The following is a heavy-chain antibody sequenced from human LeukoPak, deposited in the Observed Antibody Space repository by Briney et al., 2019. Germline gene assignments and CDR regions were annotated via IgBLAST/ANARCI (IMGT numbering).Heavy chain of an antibody. CDR2: ISYSGST. CDR1: TDSISSYY. Sequence: PSETPSLTCTVSTDSISSYYWSWIRQPPGKGLEWIGYISYSGSTNYNPSLKSRVTISVDTSKNQFSLKLSSVTAADTAVYYCARAGGYSYGHIDYWGQGTLVTVSS. J-gene: IGHJ4*02. CDR3: ARAGGYSYGHIDY. V-gene: IGHV4-59*01. D-gene: IGHD5-18*01.